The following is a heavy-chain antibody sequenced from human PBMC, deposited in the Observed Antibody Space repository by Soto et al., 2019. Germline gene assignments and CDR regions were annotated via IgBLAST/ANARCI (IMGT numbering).Heavy chain of an antibody. CDR3: ARHHRYCSGGSCYAFDY. J-gene: IGHJ4*02. CDR1: GGSISSYY. V-gene: IGHV4-59*08. Sequence: QVQLQESGPGLVKPSETLSLTCTVSGGSISSYYWSWIRQPPGKGLEWIGYIYYSGSTNYNPSLKGRVTISVATSKNLFALKLSSVTAADTAVYYCARHHRYCSGGSCYAFDYWGQGTLVTVSS. D-gene: IGHD2-15*01. CDR2: IYYSGST.